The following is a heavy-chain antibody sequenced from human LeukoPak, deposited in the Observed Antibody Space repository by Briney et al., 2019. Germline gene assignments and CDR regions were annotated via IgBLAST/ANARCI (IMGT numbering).Heavy chain of an antibody. CDR1: GFTFSTYG. CDR3: ARDTTYSGYVYYYYYGMDV. CDR2: ISYDGSNK. V-gene: IGHV3-30*03. J-gene: IGHJ6*02. D-gene: IGHD5-12*01. Sequence: GGSLRLSCAASGFTFSTYGMHWVRQAPGKGLEWVAVISYDGSNKYYADSVKGRFTISRDNSKNTLYLQMNSLRAEDTAVYYCARDTTYSGYVYYYYYGMDVWGQGTTVTVSS.